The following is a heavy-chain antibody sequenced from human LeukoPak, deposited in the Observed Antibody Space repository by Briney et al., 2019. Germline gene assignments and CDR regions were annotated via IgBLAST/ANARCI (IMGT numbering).Heavy chain of an antibody. CDR2: ISYDGSNK. Sequence: GRSLRLSCAASGFTFSSYAMHWVRQAPGKGLEWVAVISYDGSNKYYADSVKGRFTISRDNSKNTLYLQMNSLRAEDTAVYYCARDQADSSGWHGFDYWGQGTLVTVSS. D-gene: IGHD6-19*01. J-gene: IGHJ4*02. CDR1: GFTFSSYA. CDR3: ARDQADSSGWHGFDY. V-gene: IGHV3-30*04.